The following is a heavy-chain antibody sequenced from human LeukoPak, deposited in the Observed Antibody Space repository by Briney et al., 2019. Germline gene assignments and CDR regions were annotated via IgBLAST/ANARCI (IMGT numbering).Heavy chain of an antibody. CDR1: GGSISSYY. CDR2: IYTSGST. D-gene: IGHD3-3*01. CDR3: ARGLDYDFWSGYSDAFDI. V-gene: IGHV4-4*07. Sequence: SETLSLTCTVSGGSISSYYWSWIRQPAGKGLEWIGRIYTSGSTNYNPSLKSRVTMSVDTSKNQFSLKLSSVTAADTAVYYCARGLDYDFWSGYSDAFDIWGQGTMVTVSS. J-gene: IGHJ3*02.